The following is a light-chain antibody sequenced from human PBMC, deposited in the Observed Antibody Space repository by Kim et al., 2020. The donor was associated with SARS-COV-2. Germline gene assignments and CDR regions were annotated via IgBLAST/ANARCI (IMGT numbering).Light chain of an antibody. V-gene: IGLV6-57*03. CDR3: QSYDSINRAV. J-gene: IGLJ7*01. CDR1: SGSIASNY. Sequence: KTVTISCTRSSGSIASNYVQWYQQRPGSAPTTVIYEDNQRPSGVPARFSGSIDSSSNSAFLTIAGLKTDDEADYYCQSYDSINRAVFGGGTQLTVL. CDR2: EDN.